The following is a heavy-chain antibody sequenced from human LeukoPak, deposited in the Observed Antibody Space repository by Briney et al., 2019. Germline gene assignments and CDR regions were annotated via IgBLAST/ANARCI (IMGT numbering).Heavy chain of an antibody. V-gene: IGHV4-4*07. CDR2: IYTSGST. CDR3: ARGGPERVLMVYATRVYFDY. J-gene: IGHJ4*02. Sequence: PSETLSLTCTVSGGSISSYYWSWIRQPAGKGLEWIGRIYTSGSTNYNPSLKSRVTISVDTSKNQFSLRLTSVTAADTAVYYCARGGPERVLMVYATRVYFDYWGQGTLVTVSS. CDR1: GGSISSYY. D-gene: IGHD2-8*01.